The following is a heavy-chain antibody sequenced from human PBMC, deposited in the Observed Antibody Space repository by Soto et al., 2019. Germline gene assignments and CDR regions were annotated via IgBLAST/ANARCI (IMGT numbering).Heavy chain of an antibody. CDR2: IYPGDSDT. V-gene: IGHV5-51*01. CDR3: ARHIGSTMIRGVTYYYYMDV. Sequence: GESLKISCKGSGYSFTTYWIGWVRQMPGKGLEWMGIIYPGDSDTRYSPSFQGQVTISADKSISTAYLQWSSLKASDTAMYYWARHIGSTMIRGVTYYYYMDVWGKGTTVTVSS. D-gene: IGHD3-10*01. J-gene: IGHJ6*03. CDR1: GYSFTTYW.